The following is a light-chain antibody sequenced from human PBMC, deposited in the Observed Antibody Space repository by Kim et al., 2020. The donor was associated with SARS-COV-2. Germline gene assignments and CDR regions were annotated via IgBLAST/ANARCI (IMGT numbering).Light chain of an antibody. CDR2: AAS. CDR3: QQSYSSPVT. CDR1: QTISNY. V-gene: IGKV1-39*01. J-gene: IGKJ2*01. Sequence: DIQMTQSPSSLSTSVGDRVTITCRASQTISNYLNWYQQKPGKAPYLLIYAASTLHSGVPSRFSGTGSGTDFTLNISSLQPEDFATYFCQQSYSSPVTLGQGTKLEI.